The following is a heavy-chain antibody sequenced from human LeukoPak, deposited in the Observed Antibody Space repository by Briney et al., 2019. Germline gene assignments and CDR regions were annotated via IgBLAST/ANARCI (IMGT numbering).Heavy chain of an antibody. J-gene: IGHJ4*02. CDR1: GFSFRNYG. CDR2: IWYDGSIK. V-gene: IGHV3-33*01. Sequence: GGSLRLSCAASGFSFRNYGMHWVRQAPGKGLEWVAVIWYDGSIKYYGDSVKGRFTISRDNSKNTLYLQMNSLRAEDTAVYYCARSTSSEYDIYHFDYWGQGTLVTVSS. D-gene: IGHD3-9*01. CDR3: ARSTSSEYDIYHFDY.